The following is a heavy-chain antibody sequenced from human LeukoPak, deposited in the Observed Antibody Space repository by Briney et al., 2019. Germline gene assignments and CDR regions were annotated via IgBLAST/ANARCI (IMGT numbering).Heavy chain of an antibody. CDR2: ISYDGSNK. V-gene: IGHV3-30*18. CDR1: GFTFSSYG. J-gene: IGHJ6*02. CDR3: AKGDYSYGFSYYYGMDV. D-gene: IGHD5-18*01. Sequence: GRSLRLSCAASGFTFSSYGMHWVRQAPGKGLEWVAVISYDGSNKYYADSVKGRFTISRDNSKNTLYLQTNSLRAEDTAVYYCAKGDYSYGFSYYYGMDVWGQGTTVTVSS.